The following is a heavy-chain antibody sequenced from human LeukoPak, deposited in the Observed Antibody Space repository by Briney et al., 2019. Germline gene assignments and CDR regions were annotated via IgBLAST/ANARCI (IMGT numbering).Heavy chain of an antibody. V-gene: IGHV3-23*01. CDR2: ISGSGGST. Sequence: GGSLRLSCAASGFTFRNYVIHWVRQAPGKGLEWVSSISGSGGSTHYADSVKGRFTISRDKTKNTLYMQMNSLRAEDTAAYYCAKSAYYDASGYYREYYFDYWGQGTLVTVSS. D-gene: IGHD3-22*01. CDR3: AKSAYYDASGYYREYYFDY. J-gene: IGHJ4*02. CDR1: GFTFRNYV.